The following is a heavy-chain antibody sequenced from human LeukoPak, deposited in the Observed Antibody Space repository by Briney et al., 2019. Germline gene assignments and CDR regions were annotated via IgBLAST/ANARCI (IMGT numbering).Heavy chain of an antibody. CDR1: GFTFSTYW. D-gene: IGHD1-26*01. J-gene: IGHJ4*02. V-gene: IGHV3-7*01. Sequence: PGGSLRLSCAASGFTFSTYWMVWVRQAPGKGLEWVANIKGDESARHQADSVRGRFTISRDNAQNSVYLQMSSLRGEDTAVYYCARDVGGSLDYWGQGTLVTVSS. CDR2: IKGDESAR. CDR3: ARDVGGSLDY.